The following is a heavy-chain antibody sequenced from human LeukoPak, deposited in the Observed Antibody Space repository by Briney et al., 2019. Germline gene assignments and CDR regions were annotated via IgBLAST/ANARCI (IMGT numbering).Heavy chain of an antibody. J-gene: IGHJ4*02. D-gene: IGHD6-19*01. CDR2: INTDGTVT. CDR1: GFTFSKYW. V-gene: IGHV3-74*01. CDR3: ATKQWLAPRPDS. Sequence: GGSLRLSCTASGFTFSKYWMLWVRQAPGKGLESVSRINTDGTVTTYADSVKGRFTVSRDNADNTMFLQMNSVRDEDTAVYYCATKQWLAPRPDSWGQGTPVTVSS.